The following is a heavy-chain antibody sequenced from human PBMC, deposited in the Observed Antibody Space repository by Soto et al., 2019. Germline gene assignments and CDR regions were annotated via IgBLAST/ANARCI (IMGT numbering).Heavy chain of an antibody. D-gene: IGHD1-26*01. CDR1: GGSFSGYY. V-gene: IGHV4-34*01. CDR2: INHSGST. CDR3: ATQTGSDTHYNRFAP. Sequence: SETLSLTCAVYGGSFSGYYWSWIRQPPGKGLEWIGEINHSGSTDYNPSLKSRVTISVDTSKNQFSLNLSSVTAADTAVYYCATQTGSDTHYNRFAPWGQGTLVTVSS. J-gene: IGHJ5*02.